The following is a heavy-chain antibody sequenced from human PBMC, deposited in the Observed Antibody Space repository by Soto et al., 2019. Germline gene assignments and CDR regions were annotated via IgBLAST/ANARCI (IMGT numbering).Heavy chain of an antibody. Sequence: QITLKESGPTLVKPTQTLTLTCTFSGFSLSTNGVGVGWIRQPPGKALEWLALIYWDGDKRYSPSLKSRLTITKDNSKNPVVLTMTNMDPVDTATYYCAHRRGAYYFDYWGQGTLVTVSS. J-gene: IGHJ4*02. V-gene: IGHV2-5*02. D-gene: IGHD1-26*01. CDR2: IYWDGDK. CDR3: AHRRGAYYFDY. CDR1: GFSLSTNGVG.